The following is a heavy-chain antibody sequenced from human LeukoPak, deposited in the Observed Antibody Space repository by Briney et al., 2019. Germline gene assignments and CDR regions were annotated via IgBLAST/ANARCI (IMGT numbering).Heavy chain of an antibody. CDR3: AKLIRDYDFWSGSYRAQWFDP. D-gene: IGHD3-3*01. CDR2: VSGSGDST. CDR1: RFTFSSYA. Sequence: PGGSLRLSCAASRFTFSSYAMSWVRQAPGKGLEWVSTVSGSGDSTDYADSVKGRFPISRDNSKNTLYLQIKSQRAEDTALYYCAKLIRDYDFWSGSYRAQWFDPWGQGTLVTVSS. J-gene: IGHJ5*02. V-gene: IGHV3-23*01.